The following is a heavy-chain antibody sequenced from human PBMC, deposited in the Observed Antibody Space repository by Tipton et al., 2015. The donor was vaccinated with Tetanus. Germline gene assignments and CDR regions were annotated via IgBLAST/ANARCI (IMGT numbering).Heavy chain of an antibody. CDR2: IFHTGGA. CDR3: ARVDDSVWGSPFDP. J-gene: IGHJ5*02. V-gene: IGHV4-31*03. Sequence: TLSLTCTVSGGSVNSDDYYWTWIRQHPGKGLDWIGYIFHTGGADYNPSLKSRATISIDTSKNQFSLKLSSVTVADTAVYYCARVDDSVWGSPFDPWGQGVLVTVSS. D-gene: IGHD3-16*01. CDR1: GGSVNSDDYY.